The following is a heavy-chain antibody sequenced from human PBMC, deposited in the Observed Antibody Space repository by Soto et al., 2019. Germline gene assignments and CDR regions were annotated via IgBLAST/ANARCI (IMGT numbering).Heavy chain of an antibody. V-gene: IGHV3-23*01. CDR1: GFTFTSYA. Sequence: PGGSLRLSCAASGFTFTSYAMGWVRQAPGKGLEWVSGIYGDGDSTNYADSVKGRFTISRDNAKNTLYLQMNSLRAEDTAVYYCARERGGYSSDFWGQGTLVTVSS. J-gene: IGHJ4*02. CDR3: ARERGGYSSDF. D-gene: IGHD2-15*01. CDR2: IYGDGDST.